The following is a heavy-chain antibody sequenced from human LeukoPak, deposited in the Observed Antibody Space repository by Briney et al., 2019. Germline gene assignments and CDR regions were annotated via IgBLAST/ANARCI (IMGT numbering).Heavy chain of an antibody. CDR3: VRDRGRASVDY. J-gene: IGHJ4*02. Sequence: GGSLRLSCPASGFTFAGYWISWVRQAPGKGLEWVANIKQDASEDYYVDSVKGRYTISRDNAKNSLYLQMNSMRAEDTAVYYCVRDRGRASVDYWGQGTLVTVSS. CDR2: IKQDASED. D-gene: IGHD1-26*01. CDR1: GFTFAGYW. V-gene: IGHV3-7*01.